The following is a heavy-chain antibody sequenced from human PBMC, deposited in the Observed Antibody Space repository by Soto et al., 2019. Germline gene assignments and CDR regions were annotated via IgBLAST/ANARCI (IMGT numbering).Heavy chain of an antibody. CDR2: IYYSGST. D-gene: IGHD3-10*01. CDR3: ARGFSVGRFYGSGSYEY. J-gene: IGHJ4*02. CDR1: GGSISSGGYY. Sequence: QVQLQESGPGLVKPSQTLSLTCTVSGGSISSGGYYWSWIRQHPGKGLEWIGYIYYSGSTYYNPSLQSRVTISVDTSKNQFSLKLSSVTAADTAVYYCARGFSVGRFYGSGSYEYWGQGTLVTVSS. V-gene: IGHV4-31*03.